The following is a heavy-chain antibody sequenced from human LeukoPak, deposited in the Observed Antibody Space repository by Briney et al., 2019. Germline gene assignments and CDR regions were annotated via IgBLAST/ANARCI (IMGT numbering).Heavy chain of an antibody. J-gene: IGHJ5*02. CDR1: GGSISSYY. Sequence: SETLSLTCTVSGGSISSYYWSWVRQPPGKGLEWLGYIYYSGSTNHNPSLKSRVTISVDTSKNQFSLKLTSVTAADTAVYYCARETMVRFDPWGQGTLVTVSS. CDR3: ARETMVRFDP. CDR2: IYYSGST. D-gene: IGHD3-10*01. V-gene: IGHV4-59*01.